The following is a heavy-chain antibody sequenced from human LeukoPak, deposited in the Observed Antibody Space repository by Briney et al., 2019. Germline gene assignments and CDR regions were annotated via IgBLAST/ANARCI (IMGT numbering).Heavy chain of an antibody. CDR1: GFTFSSYA. CDR2: ISGSGGST. J-gene: IGHJ4*02. V-gene: IGHV3-23*01. D-gene: IGHD6-19*01. Sequence: GGSLRLSCAASGFTFSSYAMSWVRQAPGKGLEWVSTISGSGGSTYFADSVKGRLTISRDNSKNTLYLQMNSLRAEDTAIYYCAKPYGNGWYFFDYWGQGTLVTVSS. CDR3: AKPYGNGWYFFDY.